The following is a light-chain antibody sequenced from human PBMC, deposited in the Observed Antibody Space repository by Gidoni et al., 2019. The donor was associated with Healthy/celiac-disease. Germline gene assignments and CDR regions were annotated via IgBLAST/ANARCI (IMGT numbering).Light chain of an antibody. Sequence: IVMTQSPATLSVSPGERATLSCRASQSVSSNLAWYQQKPGQAPRLLISGASSRATGIPARFSGSGSGTEFTLPISSLQSEDFAVYYCQQYNNWPPAFGGGTKVEIK. J-gene: IGKJ4*01. CDR2: GAS. V-gene: IGKV3-15*01. CDR1: QSVSSN. CDR3: QQYNNWPPA.